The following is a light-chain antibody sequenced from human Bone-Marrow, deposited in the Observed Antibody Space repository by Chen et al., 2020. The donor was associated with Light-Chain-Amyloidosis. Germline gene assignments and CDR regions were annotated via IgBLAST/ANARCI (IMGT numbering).Light chain of an antibody. CDR2: DVS. CDR3: CSYAGSYTFSYV. J-gene: IGLJ1*01. CDR1: SCDVGGYNY. Sequence: QSALTQPRSVSGSPGQSVTISCPGTSCDVGGYNYVSWYHQHPGTAPKLSIDDVSKRPSGVPDRFSGAKSGNTASLTISGLQAEDEADYYCCSYAGSYTFSYVFGTGTKFTVL. V-gene: IGLV2-11*02.